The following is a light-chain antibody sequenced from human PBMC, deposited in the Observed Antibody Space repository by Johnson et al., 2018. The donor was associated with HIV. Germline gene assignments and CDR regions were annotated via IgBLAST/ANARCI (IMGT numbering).Light chain of an antibody. CDR3: ATWDRSLSAGGV. Sequence: QSVLTQSPSVSAAPGQRVTISCSGSSSNIGNNYVSWYRQLQGTAPKLLIYENTQRPSGIPDRFSGSKSGASATLGITGLQTGDEADYYCATWDRSLSAGGVFGTGTKVTVL. CDR2: ENT. J-gene: IGLJ1*01. CDR1: SSNIGNNY. V-gene: IGLV1-51*02.